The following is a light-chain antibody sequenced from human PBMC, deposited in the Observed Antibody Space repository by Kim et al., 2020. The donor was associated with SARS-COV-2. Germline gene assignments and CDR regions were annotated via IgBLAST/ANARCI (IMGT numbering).Light chain of an antibody. CDR2: DVS. CDR3: SSFTSSTTVI. J-gene: IGLJ2*01. V-gene: IGLV2-14*04. Sequence: GQSITISCTGTSSDIGGYNSVSWYQQYPGKAPRLMIYDVSKRPSGVSNRFSGSKSGNTASLTISGLQAEDEADYYCSSFTSSTTVIFGGGTQLTVL. CDR1: SSDIGGYNS.